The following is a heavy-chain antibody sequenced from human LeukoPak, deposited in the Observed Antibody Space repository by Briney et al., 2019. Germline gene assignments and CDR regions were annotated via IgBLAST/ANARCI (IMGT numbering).Heavy chain of an antibody. CDR2: INPNSGGT. Sequence: GASVKVSCKASGYTFTGYYMHWVRQAPGQGLEWMGWINPNSGGTNYARKFQGRVTMTRDTSISTAYMELSRLRSDDTAVYYCARDATTVTVNYYYGMDVWGQGTTVTVSS. J-gene: IGHJ6*02. CDR1: GYTFTGYY. V-gene: IGHV1-2*02. D-gene: IGHD4-17*01. CDR3: ARDATTVTVNYYYGMDV.